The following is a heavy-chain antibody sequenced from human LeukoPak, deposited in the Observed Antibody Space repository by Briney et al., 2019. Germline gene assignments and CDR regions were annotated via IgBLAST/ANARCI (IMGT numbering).Heavy chain of an antibody. CDR2: ISSNGGST. D-gene: IGHD3-16*01. CDR1: GFTFSSYA. J-gene: IGHJ4*02. CDR3: ARGKTIYDHNDY. Sequence: GGSLRLSCAASGFTFSSYAMHWVRQAPGKGLEYVSAISSNGGSTYYATSVKGRFTISRDNSKNTLYLQMGSLRAEDMAVYYCARGKTIYDHNDYWGQGTLVTVSS. V-gene: IGHV3-64*01.